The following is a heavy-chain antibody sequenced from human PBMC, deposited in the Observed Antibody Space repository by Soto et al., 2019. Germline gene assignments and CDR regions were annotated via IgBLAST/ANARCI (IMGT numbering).Heavy chain of an antibody. J-gene: IGHJ4*02. CDR2: TFHSGST. D-gene: IGHD4-4*01. CDR1: GGSISSNYYS. V-gene: IGHV4-30-2*01. Sequence: SETLSLTCGVSGGSISSNYYSWSWIRQPPGKGPEWIGYTFHSGSTYYNPSLKGRLTISVDKSKNQFSLKLNSVTAADTAVYYCARGRDDYKRSWYYFDYWGQGALVTVSS. CDR3: ARGRDDYKRSWYYFDY.